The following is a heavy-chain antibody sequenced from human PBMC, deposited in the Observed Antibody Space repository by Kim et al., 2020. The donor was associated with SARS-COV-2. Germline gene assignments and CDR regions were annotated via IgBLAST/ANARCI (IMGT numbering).Heavy chain of an antibody. J-gene: IGHJ5*02. D-gene: IGHD6-13*01. Sequence: SETLSLTCAVYGGSFSGYYWSWIRQPPGKGLEWIGEINHSGSTNYNPSLKSRVTISVDTSKNQFSLKLSSVTAADTAVYYCARALTYSSSWYGLSWFDPWGQGTLVTVSS. CDR3: ARALTYSSSWYGLSWFDP. CDR1: GGSFSGYY. V-gene: IGHV4-34*01. CDR2: INHSGST.